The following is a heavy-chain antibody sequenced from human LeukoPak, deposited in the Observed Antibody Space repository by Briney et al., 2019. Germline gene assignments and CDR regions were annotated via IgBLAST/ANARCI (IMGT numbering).Heavy chain of an antibody. CDR2: ISGSGGST. J-gene: IGHJ4*02. CDR1: GFTFSSYG. V-gene: IGHV3-23*01. Sequence: PGGSLRLSCAASGFTFSSYGMSWVRQAPGKGLEWVSAISGSGGSTYYADSVKGRFTISRDNSKNTLYLQMDSLRAEDTAVYYCAKDHGRVYGDYGYWGQGTLVTVSS. CDR3: AKDHGRVYGDYGY. D-gene: IGHD4-17*01.